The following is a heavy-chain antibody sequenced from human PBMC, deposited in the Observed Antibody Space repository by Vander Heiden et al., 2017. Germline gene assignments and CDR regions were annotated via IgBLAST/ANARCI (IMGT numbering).Heavy chain of an antibody. V-gene: IGHV1-18*04. CDR1: GYTFTDHG. J-gene: IGHJ4*02. CDR3: ARDELGPFDS. Sequence: QVQMVQSGTEVKKPGASVTVSCKASGYTFTDHGSSWGRQAPGQGLEWMGWISPFNGNTNYPRKFEDRVTMTTDTSTNTAYMELRSLKSDDTAVYFCARDELGPFDSWGQGTLVTVSS. D-gene: IGHD1-26*01. CDR2: ISPFNGNT.